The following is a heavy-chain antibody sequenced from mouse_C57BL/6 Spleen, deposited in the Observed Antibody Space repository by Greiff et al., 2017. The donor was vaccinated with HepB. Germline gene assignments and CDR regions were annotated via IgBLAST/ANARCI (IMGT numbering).Heavy chain of an antibody. CDR1: GFTFSDYY. J-gene: IGHJ1*03. CDR2: INYDGSST. D-gene: IGHD1-2*01. Sequence: EVHLVESEGGLVQPGSSMKLSCTASGFTFSDYYMAWVRQVPEKGLEWVANINYDGSSTYYLDSLKSRFIISRDNAKNILYLQMSSLKSEDTATYYCARLPLLRRWYFDVWGTGTTVTVSS. CDR3: ARLPLLRRWYFDV. V-gene: IGHV5-16*01.